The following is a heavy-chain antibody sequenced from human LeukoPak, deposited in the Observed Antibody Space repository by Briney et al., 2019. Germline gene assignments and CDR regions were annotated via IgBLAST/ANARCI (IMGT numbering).Heavy chain of an antibody. CDR1: GGSFSGYY. CDR2: INHSGST. D-gene: IGHD4-11*01. J-gene: IGHJ5*02. Sequence: SETLSLTCAVYGGSFSGYYWSWIRQPPGKGLEWIGEINHSGSTNYNPSLKSRVTISVDTSKNQFSLKLSSVTAADTAVYYCASYSTSGFDPWGQGTLVTVSS. V-gene: IGHV4-34*01. CDR3: ASYSTSGFDP.